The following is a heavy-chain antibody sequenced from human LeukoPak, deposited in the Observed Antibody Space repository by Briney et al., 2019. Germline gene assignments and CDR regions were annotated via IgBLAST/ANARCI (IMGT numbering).Heavy chain of an antibody. Sequence: SETLSLTCPVSGGSIGSSSYYWGWIRQPPGKGLGWIGRIYYSGITYYNPSLKSRVTISVDTSKNQFSLKLSSVTAADTAVYYCARGRLHAGYCSSTSCYRWFDPWGQGTLVTVSS. J-gene: IGHJ5*02. V-gene: IGHV4-39*01. D-gene: IGHD2-2*01. CDR1: GGSIGSSSYY. CDR3: ARGRLHAGYCSSTSCYRWFDP. CDR2: IYYSGIT.